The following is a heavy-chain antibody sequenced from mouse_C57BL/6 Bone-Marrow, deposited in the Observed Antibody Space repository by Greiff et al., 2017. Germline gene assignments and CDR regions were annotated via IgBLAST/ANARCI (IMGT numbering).Heavy chain of an antibody. Sequence: QVQLQQPGAELVMPGASVKLSCKASGYTFTSYWMHWVKQRPGQGLEWIGEIDPSDSYTNYNQKFKGKSTLTVDKSSSTAYMQLSSLTSEDSAVYYCARSEYGYSPWFAYWGQGTLVTVSA. CDR3: ARSEYGYSPWFAY. CDR2: IDPSDSYT. V-gene: IGHV1-69*01. J-gene: IGHJ3*01. CDR1: GYTFTSYW. D-gene: IGHD2-10*02.